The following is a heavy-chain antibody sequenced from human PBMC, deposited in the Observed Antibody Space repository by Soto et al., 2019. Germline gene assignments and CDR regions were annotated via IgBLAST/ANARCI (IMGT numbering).Heavy chain of an antibody. Sequence: PGGSLRLSCAASGFNFSRHGMSWVRQAPGKGLEWVSTIDSSGTQTHYADSVKGRFTISRDNSWSTVDLLMNSLRAEDTALYYCVSWIFEHSDLWGQGTLVTVSS. CDR2: IDSSGTQT. V-gene: IGHV3-23*05. CDR1: GFNFSRHG. CDR3: VSWIFEHSDL. D-gene: IGHD2-2*03. J-gene: IGHJ4*02.